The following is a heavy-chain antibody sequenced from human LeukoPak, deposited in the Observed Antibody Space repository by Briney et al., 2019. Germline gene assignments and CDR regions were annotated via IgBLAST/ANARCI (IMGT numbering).Heavy chain of an antibody. CDR1: GFTFSSYG. CDR2: ISYDGSNK. J-gene: IGHJ4*02. CDR3: AKDLITTTRQV. D-gene: IGHD3-3*01. V-gene: IGHV3-30*18. Sequence: PGRSLRLSCAASGFTFSSYGMHWVRQAPGKGLEWVAVISYDGSNKYYADSVKGRFTISRGNSKNTLYLQMNSLRAEDTAVYYCAKDLITTTRQVWGQGTLVTVSS.